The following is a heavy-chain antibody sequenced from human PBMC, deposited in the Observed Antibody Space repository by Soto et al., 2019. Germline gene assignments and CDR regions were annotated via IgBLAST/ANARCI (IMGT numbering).Heavy chain of an antibody. J-gene: IGHJ4*02. CDR2: ISSRSTNI. V-gene: IGHV3-21*06. CDR1: GFTFSSYS. CDR3: AKFAEPGYSSIWYYFEY. D-gene: IGHD6-19*01. Sequence: GESLKISCVGSGFTFSSYSMAWVRQAPGRGLEWVASISSRSTNIDYADSVKGRFTISRDNAKNLVSLQMSSLRGEDTALYYCAKFAEPGYSSIWYYFEYWGQGTPVTVSS.